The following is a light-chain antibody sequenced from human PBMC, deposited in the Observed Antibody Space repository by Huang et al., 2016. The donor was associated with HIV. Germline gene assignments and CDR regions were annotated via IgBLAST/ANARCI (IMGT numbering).Light chain of an antibody. CDR2: GSS. CDR3: HQYNNWLLS. CDR1: RSVSTN. V-gene: IGKV3-15*01. Sequence: EIVMTQSPATLSVSPGQRVTLSCRTNRSVSTNLAWYQQRHGQAPRLLIYGSSTRAPDIPARFSGSGSGTDFSLTISSLQSEDFALYYCHQYNNWLLSFGGGTRV. J-gene: IGKJ4*01.